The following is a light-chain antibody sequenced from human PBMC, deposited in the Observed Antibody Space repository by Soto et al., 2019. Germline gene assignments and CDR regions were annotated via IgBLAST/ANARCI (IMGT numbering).Light chain of an antibody. J-gene: IGLJ1*01. CDR1: SSDVGGYNY. CDR3: NSYTSRNTFV. Sequence: QSALTQPASVSGSPGQSITIFCTGTSSDVGGYNYVSWYQQHPGKAPKLMIYEVSNRPSGVSNRFSGSKSGNTASLTISGLQPEDEADYYCNSYTSRNTFVLGTGTQLTVL. V-gene: IGLV2-14*01. CDR2: EVS.